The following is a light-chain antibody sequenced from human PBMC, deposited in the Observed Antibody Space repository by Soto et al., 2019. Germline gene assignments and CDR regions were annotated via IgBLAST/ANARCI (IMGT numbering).Light chain of an antibody. CDR2: QAS. CDR1: QNIRSW. J-gene: IGKJ2*02. CDR3: QQYNSYPCT. Sequence: DIQMTQSPSTLSAFVGDRVTITCRASQNIRSWLAWYQQKPGKAPKLLIYQASTLESWAPSRFSGSGSGTEFTLTISSLQPDEFATYYCQQYNSYPCTFGQGTKLEIK. V-gene: IGKV1-5*03.